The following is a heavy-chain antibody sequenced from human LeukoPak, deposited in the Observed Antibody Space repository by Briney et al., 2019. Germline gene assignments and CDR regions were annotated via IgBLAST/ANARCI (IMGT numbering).Heavy chain of an antibody. J-gene: IGHJ4*02. D-gene: IGHD3-3*01. CDR2: IIPIFGTA. CDR3: ARDQGDFWSGYYLGFNY. Sequence: ASVKVSCKASGGTFSSYAISWVRQAPGQGLEWMGGIIPIFGTANYAQKFQGRVTITTDESTSTAYMELSSLRSEDTAVYRCARDQGDFWSGYYLGFNYWGQGTLVTVSS. V-gene: IGHV1-69*05. CDR1: GGTFSSYA.